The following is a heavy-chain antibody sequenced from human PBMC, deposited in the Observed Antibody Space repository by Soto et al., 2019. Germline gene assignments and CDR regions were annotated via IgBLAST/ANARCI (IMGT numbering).Heavy chain of an antibody. CDR1: GYTFTSYA. J-gene: IGHJ5*02. CDR3: ARDLYPSSAPFAP. CDR2: INAGNGDT. D-gene: IGHD6-6*01. Sequence: ASVKVSCKASGYTFTSYAMHWVRQAPGQRLEWMGWINAGNGDTKYSQNFQGRVAITRDTSASTAYMELSSLRSEDTAVYYRARDLYPSSAPFAPWGQGTLVTVSS. V-gene: IGHV1-3*01.